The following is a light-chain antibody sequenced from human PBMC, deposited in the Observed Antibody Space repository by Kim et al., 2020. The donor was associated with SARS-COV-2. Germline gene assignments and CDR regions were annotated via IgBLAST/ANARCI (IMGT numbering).Light chain of an antibody. CDR2: AAY. CDR1: QGSSDY. V-gene: IGKV1-16*02. CDR3: QQYNTDPLT. J-gene: IGKJ4*01. Sequence: GSIGDRVTITGGARQGSSDYLAWFQQRRGKAPKSMIYAAYILQSGVPSKFSGSGSGTHCTHTVNNLQPEDFAAYYCQQYNTDPLTFGGGTKLEI.